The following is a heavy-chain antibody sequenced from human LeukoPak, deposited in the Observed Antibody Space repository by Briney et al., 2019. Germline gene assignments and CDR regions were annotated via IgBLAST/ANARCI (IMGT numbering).Heavy chain of an antibody. CDR3: ATLRYGSGSYYADY. V-gene: IGHV3-30*02. CDR1: GFTFSSYG. J-gene: IGHJ4*02. Sequence: GGSLRLSCAASGFTFSSYGMHWVRQAPGKGLEWVAVIRYDGSNKYYADSVKGRFTISRDNSKSTLYLQMNSLRTEDTAIYFCATLRYGSGSYYADYWGQGTQVTVSS. D-gene: IGHD3-10*01. CDR2: IRYDGSNK.